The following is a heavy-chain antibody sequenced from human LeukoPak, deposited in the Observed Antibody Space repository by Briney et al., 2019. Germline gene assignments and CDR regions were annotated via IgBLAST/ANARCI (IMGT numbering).Heavy chain of an antibody. CDR2: IYYSGST. V-gene: IGHV4-39*07. CDR3: ASLVDSWEIDY. J-gene: IGHJ4*02. Sequence: NTSETLSLTCTVSGGSISSSSYYWGWIRQPPGKGLEWIGSIYYSGSTYYNPSLKSRVTISVDTSKNQFSLKLSSVTAADTAVYYCASLVDSWEIDYWGQGTLVTVSS. D-gene: IGHD1-26*01. CDR1: GGSISSSSYY.